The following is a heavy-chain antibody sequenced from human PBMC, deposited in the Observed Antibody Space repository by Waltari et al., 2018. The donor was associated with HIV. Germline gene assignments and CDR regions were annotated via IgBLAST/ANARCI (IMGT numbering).Heavy chain of an antibody. CDR2: IYTSGST. Sequence: QVQLQESGPGLVKPSQTLSLTCTVSGGSISSGSYYWSWFRQPAGKGLEWIGCIYTSGSTNYNPSLKSRVTISVDTSKNQFSLKLSSVTAADTAVYYCARDRNYYYDSSGYFFNAFDIWGQGTMVTVSS. D-gene: IGHD3-22*01. CDR3: ARDRNYYYDSSGYFFNAFDI. V-gene: IGHV4-61*02. J-gene: IGHJ3*02. CDR1: GGSISSGSYY.